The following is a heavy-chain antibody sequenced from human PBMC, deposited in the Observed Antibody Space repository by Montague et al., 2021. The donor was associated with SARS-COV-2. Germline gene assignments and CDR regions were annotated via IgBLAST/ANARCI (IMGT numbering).Heavy chain of an antibody. CDR1: GGPFSAYY. Sequence: SETLSLTCAVYGGPFSAYYWSWIRQPPGGGLEWIGSIYYSGSTYYNPSLKSRVTISVDTSKNQFSLKLSSVTAADTAVYYCARHRVLRFLETDCYYYGMDVWGQGTTVTVSS. CDR2: IYYSGST. V-gene: IGHV4-34*01. J-gene: IGHJ6*02. CDR3: ARHRVLRFLETDCYYYGMDV. D-gene: IGHD3-3*01.